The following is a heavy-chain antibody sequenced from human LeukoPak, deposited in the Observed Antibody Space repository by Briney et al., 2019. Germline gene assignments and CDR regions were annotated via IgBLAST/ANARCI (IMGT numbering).Heavy chain of an antibody. J-gene: IGHJ5*02. V-gene: IGHV1-18*01. CDR3: ARDQYYDSKGWFDP. D-gene: IGHD3-22*01. CDR1: NNSFVNHG. CDR2: IHTYNGHT. Sequence: ASVKVSCKASNNSFVNHGINWVRQAPGQGLEWMGWIHTYNGHTNYAQKLQGRVTMTTDTSTSTAYMELRSLRSDDTAVYYCARDQYYDSKGWFDPWGQGTLVTVSS.